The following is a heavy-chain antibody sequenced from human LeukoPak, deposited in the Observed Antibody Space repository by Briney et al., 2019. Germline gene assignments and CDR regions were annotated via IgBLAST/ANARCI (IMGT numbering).Heavy chain of an antibody. CDR2: IDYSGST. D-gene: IGHD3-22*01. CDR3: ARRDSSGYYFFY. CDR1: GGSISSSSYC. V-gene: IGHV4-39*07. Sequence: SSETLSLTCTVSGGSISSSSYCWGWIRQPPGKWLEWIASIDYSGSTYYNPSLKSRVTISVDTSKNQFSLKLSAVTAADTAVYYCARRDSSGYYFFYWGQGTLVTVSS. J-gene: IGHJ4*02.